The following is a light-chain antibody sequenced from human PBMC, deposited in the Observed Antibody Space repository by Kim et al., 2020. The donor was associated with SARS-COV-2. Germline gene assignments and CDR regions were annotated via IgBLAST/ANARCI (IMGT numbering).Light chain of an antibody. CDR2: GAS. Sequence: EIVLTQSPGTLSLSPGERATLSCRASQSVSTSYLAWYQQKPGQAPRLLMYGASSRATGIADRFSGSGSGTDFTLTISRLEPEDSAVYYCQQYGSSPWTFGQGTKVDIK. CDR3: QQYGSSPWT. J-gene: IGKJ1*01. V-gene: IGKV3-20*01. CDR1: QSVSTSY.